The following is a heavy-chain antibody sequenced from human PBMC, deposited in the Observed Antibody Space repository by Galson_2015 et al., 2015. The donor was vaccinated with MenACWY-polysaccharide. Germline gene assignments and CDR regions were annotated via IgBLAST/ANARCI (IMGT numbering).Heavy chain of an antibody. CDR1: GFTFNSYW. J-gene: IGHJ4*02. CDR2: INNDGSST. Sequence: SLRLSCAASGFTFNSYWMHWVRQAPGKGLVWVSHINNDGSSTNYADSVKGRCAISRDNAKNTLYLQVKSLRAEGTAVYYCVRDNGVIDYWGQGTLVTVSS. V-gene: IGHV3-74*01. D-gene: IGHD2-21*01. CDR3: VRDNGVIDY.